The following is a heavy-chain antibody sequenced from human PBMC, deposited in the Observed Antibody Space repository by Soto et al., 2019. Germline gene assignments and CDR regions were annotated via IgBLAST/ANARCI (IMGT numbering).Heavy chain of an antibody. V-gene: IGHV3-23*01. Sequence: GGSLRLSCAASGFTFSSYAMSWVRQAPGKGLEWVSAISGSGGSTYYADSVKGRFTISRDNSKNTLYLQMNSLRAEDTAVYYCAKDQKLTGDAAGAFDIWGQGTMVTVSS. CDR1: GFTFSSYA. CDR3: AKDQKLTGDAAGAFDI. CDR2: ISGSGGST. J-gene: IGHJ3*02. D-gene: IGHD7-27*01.